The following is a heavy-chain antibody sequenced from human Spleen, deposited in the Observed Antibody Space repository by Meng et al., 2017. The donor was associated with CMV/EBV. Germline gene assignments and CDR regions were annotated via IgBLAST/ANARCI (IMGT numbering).Heavy chain of an antibody. CDR3: ARDLGGY. V-gene: IGHV1-18*04. CDR2: ISAYNGNT. D-gene: IGHD7-27*01. J-gene: IGHJ4*02. Sequence: SVKISCKGSGYTFSDYHIHWVRQAPGQGLEWMGWISAYNGNTNYAQKLQGRVTMTTDTSTSTAYMELRSLRSDDTAVYYCARDLGGYWGQGTLVTVSS. CDR1: GYTFSDYH.